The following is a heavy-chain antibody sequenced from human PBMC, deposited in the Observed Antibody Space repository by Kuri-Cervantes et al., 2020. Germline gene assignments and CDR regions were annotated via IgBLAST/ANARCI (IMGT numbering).Heavy chain of an antibody. Sequence: GGSLRLSCAASGFTFSSYSMNWVRQAPGKGLEWVSSISSSSSYIYYADSVKGRFTISRDNAKNSLYLQMNSLRAEDTAVYYCARDSGVWFGDDYYGMDVWGQGTTVTVSS. D-gene: IGHD3-10*01. V-gene: IGHV3-21*01. CDR1: GFTFSSYS. J-gene: IGHJ6*02. CDR3: ARDSGVWFGDDYYGMDV. CDR2: ISSSSSYI.